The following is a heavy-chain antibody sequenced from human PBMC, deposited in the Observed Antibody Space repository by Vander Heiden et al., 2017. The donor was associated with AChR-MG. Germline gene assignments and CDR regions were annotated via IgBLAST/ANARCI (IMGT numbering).Heavy chain of an antibody. V-gene: IGHV3-33*01. CDR1: GFTFSSDG. Sequence: QVQLVESGGGVVQPGRSLRLSCAASGFTFSSDGMHWVRQAPGKGLEWVAVRWYDGSNKYYADSVKGRFTISRDNSKNTLYLQMNSLRAEDTAVYYCARDFSAWGQGTLVTVSS. CDR2: RWYDGSNK. D-gene: IGHD3-3*02. CDR3: ARDFSA. J-gene: IGHJ5*02.